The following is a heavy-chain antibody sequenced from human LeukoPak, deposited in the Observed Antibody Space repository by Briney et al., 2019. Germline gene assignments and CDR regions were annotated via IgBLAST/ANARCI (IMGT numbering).Heavy chain of an antibody. J-gene: IGHJ4*02. CDR3: ARGYDPFDY. D-gene: IGHD3-16*01. CDR1: GYTLTTYV. Sequence: ASVKVSCKASGYTLTTYVISWLRQAPGQGLEWMGWISAYNGDTNYAQKLQGRVTMTTDTSTSTAYMELRSLRSDDTAVYYCARGYDPFDYWGQGTLVTVSS. V-gene: IGHV1-18*01. CDR2: ISAYNGDT.